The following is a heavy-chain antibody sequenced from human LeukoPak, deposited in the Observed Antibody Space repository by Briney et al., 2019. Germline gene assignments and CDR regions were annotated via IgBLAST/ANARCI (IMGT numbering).Heavy chain of an antibody. D-gene: IGHD3-9*01. CDR1: GFTFSSYS. J-gene: IGHJ4*02. CDR3: ARDFPPINYDILTGYPYYFDY. Sequence: PGGSLRLSCAASGFTFSSYSMNWVRQAPGKGLEWVSYISSSSSTIYYADSVKGRFTISRDNAKNSLYLQMNSLRAEDTAVYYCARDFPPINYDILTGYPYYFDYWGQGTLVTVSS. V-gene: IGHV3-48*01. CDR2: ISSSSSTI.